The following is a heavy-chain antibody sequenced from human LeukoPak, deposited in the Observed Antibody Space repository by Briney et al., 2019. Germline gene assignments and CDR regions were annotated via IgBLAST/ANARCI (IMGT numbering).Heavy chain of an antibody. V-gene: IGHV4-59*01. CDR3: ARSGYSYGGNYFDY. CDR1: GGSISSYY. J-gene: IGHJ4*02. D-gene: IGHD5-18*01. Sequence: SETLSLTCTVSGGSISSYYWSWIRQPPGKGLEWIGYIYYSGSTNYNPSLKGRVTISVDTSKNQFSLKLSSVTAADTAVYYCARSGYSYGGNYFDYWGQGTLVTVSS. CDR2: IYYSGST.